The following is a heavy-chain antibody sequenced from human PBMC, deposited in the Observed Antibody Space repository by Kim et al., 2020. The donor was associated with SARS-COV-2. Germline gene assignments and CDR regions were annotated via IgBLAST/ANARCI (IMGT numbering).Heavy chain of an antibody. Sequence: DYPQKFQGRFTIRPDKSPSTVLMELSSLRSEDTAIYYCARVASLLGGDYWGQGTLVTVSS. V-gene: IGHV1-69*04. CDR3: ARVASLLGGDY. J-gene: IGHJ4*02. D-gene: IGHD2-15*01.